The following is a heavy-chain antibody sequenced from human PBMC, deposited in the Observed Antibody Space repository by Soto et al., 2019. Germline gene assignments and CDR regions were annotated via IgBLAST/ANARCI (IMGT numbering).Heavy chain of an antibody. CDR3: ARDPGYSSSGSRGYYFDY. CDR1: GGSFSGYY. CDR2: VNDSGGT. Sequence: QVQRQQWGEGLLKPPENLSLTCAVYGGSFSGYYLSWIRQPSGKGLEWIGEVNDSGGTNYNPSLKSRVTISGETSKNQFSLNLSSVTATDTAVYYCARDPGYSSSGSRGYYFDYWGQGTLVTVSS. J-gene: IGHJ4*02. D-gene: IGHD6-13*01. V-gene: IGHV4-34*01.